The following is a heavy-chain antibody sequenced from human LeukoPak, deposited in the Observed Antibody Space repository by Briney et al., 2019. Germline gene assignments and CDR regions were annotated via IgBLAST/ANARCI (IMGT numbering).Heavy chain of an antibody. CDR1: GYTFTGYG. J-gene: IGHJ4*02. V-gene: IGHV1-18*04. D-gene: IGHD6-13*01. Sequence: VASVKVSCKASGYTFTGYGISWVRQAPGQGIEWMGWISVYNGNTDYAQKLVGRVTMTTETTTSTAYMELRSLRSDDTAVYFCARSYSSSWYYLDYRGQGTLVTVSS. CDR2: ISVYNGNT. CDR3: ARSYSSSWYYLDY.